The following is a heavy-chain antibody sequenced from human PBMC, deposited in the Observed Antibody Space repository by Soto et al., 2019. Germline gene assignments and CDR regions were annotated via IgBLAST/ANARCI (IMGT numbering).Heavy chain of an antibody. Sequence: VQLRQSGSGLVKPSGTLSLTCFVSGTSISSTFWWTWVRQAPGKGLEWIGEIYHSGMAKYNPSLKSRVNISVDKSSNQFSLTLTSVTAADTAMYYCATLPPRIVVVMSPFPSWGQGTPVTVSS. D-gene: IGHD2-21*01. V-gene: IGHV4-4*02. CDR3: ATLPPRIVVVMSPFPS. CDR1: GTSISSTFW. CDR2: IYHSGMA. J-gene: IGHJ4*02.